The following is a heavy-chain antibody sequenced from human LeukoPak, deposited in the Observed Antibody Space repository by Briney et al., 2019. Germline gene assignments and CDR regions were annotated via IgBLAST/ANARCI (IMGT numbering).Heavy chain of an antibody. D-gene: IGHD2-2*01. CDR1: GFPFIEYS. CDR2: IGIDSGNT. V-gene: IGHV3-48*04. J-gene: IGHJ4*02. Sequence: GGSLRLSCTASGFPFIEYSMNWVRQAPGKGLEWISYIGIDSGNTKYADSVRGRFTISRDDARKTLYLQLSSLRVEDTAVYYCARDTFQPGLIDSWGQGTLVTVSS. CDR3: ARDTFQPGLIDS.